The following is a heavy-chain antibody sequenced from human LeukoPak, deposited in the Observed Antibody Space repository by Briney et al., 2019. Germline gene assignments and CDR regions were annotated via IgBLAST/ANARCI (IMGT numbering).Heavy chain of an antibody. CDR1: TYSFSTYW. CDR3: ARQTGYHYGMDV. V-gene: IGHV5-51*01. CDR2: IYPDDSDT. Sequence: GESLKISCKGSTYSFSTYWIGWVRQMPGRGLEWMGVIYPDDSDTRYNPSFEGQVTISVDKSIGTAYLQWSSLWSSDTAMYYCARQTGYHYGMDVWGQGTTVTVS. J-gene: IGHJ6*02.